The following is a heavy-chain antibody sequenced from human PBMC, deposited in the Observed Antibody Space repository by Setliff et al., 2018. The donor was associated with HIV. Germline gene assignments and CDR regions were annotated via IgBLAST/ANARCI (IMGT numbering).Heavy chain of an antibody. J-gene: IGHJ5*02. D-gene: IGHD2-2*01. CDR3: ARGTGSYGVLIVFAKGFDP. Sequence: SETLSLTCTVSGGSISSGSYYWSWIRQPAGKGLEWIGRIWTSGSTNYNPSLKSRVTISVDTSKNQFSLKLSSVTAADTAVYYCARGTGSYGVLIVFAKGFDPWGQGTLVTVSS. CDR1: GGSISSGSYY. V-gene: IGHV4-61*02. CDR2: IWTSGST.